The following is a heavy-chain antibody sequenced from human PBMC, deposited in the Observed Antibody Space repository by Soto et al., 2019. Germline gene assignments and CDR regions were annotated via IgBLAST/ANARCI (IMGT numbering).Heavy chain of an antibody. D-gene: IGHD2-2*01. CDR3: ATPPAYCGSTSCPYYFDY. Sequence: GGSLRLSCAASGFTFSSYEMNWVRQVPGKGLEWVSYISSSGSTIYYADSVKGRFTISRDNAKNSLYLQMNSLRAEDTAVYYCATPPAYCGSTSCPYYFDYWGQGTMVTVYS. J-gene: IGHJ4*02. CDR1: GFTFSSYE. V-gene: IGHV3-48*03. CDR2: ISSSGSTI.